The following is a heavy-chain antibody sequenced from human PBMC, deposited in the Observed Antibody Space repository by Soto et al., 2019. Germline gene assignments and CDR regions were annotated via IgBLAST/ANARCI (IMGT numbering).Heavy chain of an antibody. Sequence: ASVKVSCKASGYTCTSYGISWVRQAPGQGLEWMGWISAYNGNTNYAQKLQGRVTMTTDTSTSTAYMELRSLRSDDTAVYYCARGSTYGSGRKVPFDYWGQGTLVTVSS. CDR1: GYTCTSYG. CDR3: ARGSTYGSGRKVPFDY. V-gene: IGHV1-18*01. CDR2: ISAYNGNT. D-gene: IGHD3-10*01. J-gene: IGHJ4*02.